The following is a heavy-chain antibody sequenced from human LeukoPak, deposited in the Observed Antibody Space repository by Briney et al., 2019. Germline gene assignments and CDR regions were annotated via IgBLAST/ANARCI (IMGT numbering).Heavy chain of an antibody. CDR1: GGSISGYY. CDR3: AKHRYSGFAFDP. D-gene: IGHD5-12*01. CDR2: IYYSGST. J-gene: IGHJ5*02. Sequence: SETLSLTCTVAGGSISGYYWSWIRQSPGKGLEWIGYIYYSGSTNYNPSLMSRVSMSVDTSKNQFSLKLSSVTAADTALYYCAKHRYSGFAFDPWGQGTLVTVSS. V-gene: IGHV4-59*08.